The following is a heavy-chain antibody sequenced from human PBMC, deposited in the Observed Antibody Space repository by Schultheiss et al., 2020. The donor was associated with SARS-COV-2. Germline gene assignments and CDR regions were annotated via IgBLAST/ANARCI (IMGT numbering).Heavy chain of an antibody. CDR3: ARGNDFVYFFDS. CDR1: GGSISDSRYF. J-gene: IGHJ4*02. CDR2: VFFSEIS. Sequence: SETLSLTCAVSGGSISDSRYFWGWIRQTPGKGLEWIGSVFFSEISSYKSSLKSRVTISVDTSKNRFSLNLHSVTAADTAIYYCARGNDFVYFFDSWGQGTLVTVSS. V-gene: IGHV4-39*02. D-gene: IGHD3-3*01.